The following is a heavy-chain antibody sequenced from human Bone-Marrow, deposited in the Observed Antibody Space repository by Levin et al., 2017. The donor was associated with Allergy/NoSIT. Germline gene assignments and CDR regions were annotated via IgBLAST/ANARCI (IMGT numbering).Heavy chain of an antibody. Sequence: RGESLKISCAASGFTFSSYGMHWVRQAPGKGLEWVAVISYDGSNKYYADSVKGRFTISRDNSKNTLYLQMNSLRAEDTAVYYCAKESGDYGSGSWTEPYYNWFDPWGQGTLVTVSS. D-gene: IGHD3-10*01. CDR2: ISYDGSNK. J-gene: IGHJ5*02. CDR3: AKESGDYGSGSWTEPYYNWFDP. CDR1: GFTFSSYG. V-gene: IGHV3-30*18.